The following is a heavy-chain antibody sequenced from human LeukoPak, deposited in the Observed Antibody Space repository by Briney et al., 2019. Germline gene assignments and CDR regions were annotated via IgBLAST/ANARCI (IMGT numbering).Heavy chain of an antibody. CDR2: IKTDGSQI. CDR3: ARAPPPAITMVRGAYGGAWFDP. V-gene: IGHV3-7*03. D-gene: IGHD3-10*01. J-gene: IGHJ5*02. CDR1: GFTFSSYW. Sequence: PGGSLRLSCVASGFTFSSYWMTWVRQAPGKGLEWVANIKTDGSQIYYVDSVKGRFTISRDNAKNSLYLQMNSLRAEDTAVYYCARAPPPAITMVRGAYGGAWFDPWGQGTLVTVSS.